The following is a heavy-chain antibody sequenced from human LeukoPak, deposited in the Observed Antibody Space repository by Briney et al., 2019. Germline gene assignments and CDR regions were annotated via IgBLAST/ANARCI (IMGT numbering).Heavy chain of an antibody. CDR1: GFTFSDYY. J-gene: IGHJ5*02. D-gene: IGHD2-2*01. Sequence: PGGSLRLSCAASGFTFSDYYMSWIRQAPGKGLEWVSYISSSSSYTNYADSVKGRFTISRDNAKNSLYLQMNSLRAEDTAVYYCARVYCSSTSCYDRSWFDPWGQGTLVTVSS. V-gene: IGHV3-11*05. CDR2: ISSSSSYT. CDR3: ARVYCSSTSCYDRSWFDP.